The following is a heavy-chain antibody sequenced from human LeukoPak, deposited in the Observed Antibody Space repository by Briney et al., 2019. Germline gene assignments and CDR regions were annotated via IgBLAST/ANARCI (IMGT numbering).Heavy chain of an antibody. Sequence: PSETLSLTCTVSGDSISLYYWSWIRQPPGKGLEWIGYIYYSGSTNYNPSLKSRVTISVDTSKNQFSLKLSSVTAADTAVYYCARDIPAALDYWGQGTLVTVSS. J-gene: IGHJ4*02. CDR2: IYYSGST. D-gene: IGHD6-13*01. V-gene: IGHV4-59*01. CDR3: ARDIPAALDY. CDR1: GDSISLYY.